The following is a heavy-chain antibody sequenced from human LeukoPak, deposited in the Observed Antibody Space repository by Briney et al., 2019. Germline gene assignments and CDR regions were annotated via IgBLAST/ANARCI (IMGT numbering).Heavy chain of an antibody. D-gene: IGHD1-1*01. J-gene: IGHJ4*02. Sequence: GGSLRLSCAASGFTFSSYGMSWVRQAPGKGLEWVSSISSSSSYIYYADSVKGRFTIFRDNAKNLLYLQMDSLRVEDTAIYYCARDPRTVRIWGQGTLVTVSS. V-gene: IGHV3-21*01. CDR2: ISSSSSYI. CDR1: GFTFSSYG. CDR3: ARDPRTVRI.